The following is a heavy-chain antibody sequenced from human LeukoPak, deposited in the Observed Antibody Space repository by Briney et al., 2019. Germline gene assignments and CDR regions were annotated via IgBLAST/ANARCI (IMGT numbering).Heavy chain of an antibody. CDR3: ARGLDYGVVGHWFDP. D-gene: IGHD4-17*01. V-gene: IGHV4-59*01. CDR2: IYYSGST. Sequence: SETLSLTCTVSGGSISSYYWSWIRQPPGKGLEWIGYIYYSGSTNYNPSLKSRVTISVDTSKNQFSLKLNSVTAADTAVYYCARGLDYGVVGHWFDPWGQGTLVTVSS. J-gene: IGHJ5*02. CDR1: GGSISSYY.